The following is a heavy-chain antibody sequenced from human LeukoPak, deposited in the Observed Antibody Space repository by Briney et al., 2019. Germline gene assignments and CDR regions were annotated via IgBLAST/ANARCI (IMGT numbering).Heavy chain of an antibody. V-gene: IGHV1-69*13. CDR2: IIPIFGTA. CDR3: ARGDPFIAAAGTDIYYMDV. J-gene: IGHJ6*03. Sequence: SVKFSCKASGGTFSSYAISWVRQAPGQGLEWMGGIIPIFGTANYAQKFQGRVTITADESTSTAYMELSSLRSEDTAVYYCARGDPFIAAAGTDIYYMDVWGKGTTVTVSS. CDR1: GGTFSSYA. D-gene: IGHD6-13*01.